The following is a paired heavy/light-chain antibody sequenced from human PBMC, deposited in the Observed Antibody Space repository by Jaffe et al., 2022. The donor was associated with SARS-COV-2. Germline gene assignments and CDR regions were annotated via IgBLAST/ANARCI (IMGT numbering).Light chain of an antibody. CDR2: KVS. Sequence: DVVMTQSPLSLPVTLGQPASISCRSSQSLVYSDGNTYLNWFQQRPGQSPRRLIYKVSNRDSGVPDRFSGSGSGTDFTLKISRVEAEDVGVYYCMQGTHWTFGQGTKVEIK. V-gene: IGKV2-30*01. CDR1: QSLVYSDGNTY. J-gene: IGKJ1*01. CDR3: MQGTHWT.
Heavy chain of an antibody. CDR2: ISSSSSYI. Sequence: EVQLVESGGGLVKPGGSLRLSCAASGFTFSSYSMNWVRQAPGKGLEWVSSISSSSSYIYYADSVKGRFTISRDNAKNSLYLQMNSLRAEDTAVYYCARDGPGGWGTAMAYFDYWGQGTLVTVSS. J-gene: IGHJ4*02. V-gene: IGHV3-21*01. CDR3: ARDGPGGWGTAMAYFDY. CDR1: GFTFSSYS. D-gene: IGHD5-18*01.